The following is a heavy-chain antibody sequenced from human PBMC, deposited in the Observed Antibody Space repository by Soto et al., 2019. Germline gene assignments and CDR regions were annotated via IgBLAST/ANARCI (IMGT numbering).Heavy chain of an antibody. D-gene: IGHD2-2*01. Sequence: GGSLRLSCAASGLTFSSYWMSWVRQAPGKGLEWVANIKQDGSEKYYVDSVKGRFTISRDNAKNSLYLQMNSLRAEDTAVYYCARVVPAATYFDYWGQGTLVTVSS. V-gene: IGHV3-7*01. J-gene: IGHJ4*02. CDR1: GLTFSSYW. CDR3: ARVVPAATYFDY. CDR2: IKQDGSEK.